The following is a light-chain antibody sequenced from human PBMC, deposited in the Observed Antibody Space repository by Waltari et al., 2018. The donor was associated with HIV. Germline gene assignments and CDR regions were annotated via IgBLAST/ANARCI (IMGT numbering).Light chain of an antibody. CDR3: SSYTGDATVI. V-gene: IGLV2-14*01. Sequence: QSALTQPASVSGSPGQSITISCTGTRGDVGRYNYVSWYQQHPGKAPKLRFYDVNYRPSGVSDRFSGSQSGSAASRTISGLRAEDEADYYCSSYTGDATVIFGGGTRLTVV. CDR1: RGDVGRYNY. J-gene: IGLJ2*01. CDR2: DVN.